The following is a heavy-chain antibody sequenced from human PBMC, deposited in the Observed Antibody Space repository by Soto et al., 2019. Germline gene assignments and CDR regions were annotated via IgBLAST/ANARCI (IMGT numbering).Heavy chain of an antibody. CDR1: GFTFSSYA. CDR2: IGESGTPT. V-gene: IGHV3-23*01. J-gene: IGHJ6*02. Sequence: AGGSLRLSCAASGFTFSSYAMKWVRQAPGKGLEWVSLIGESGTPTYYADSVKGRFTISRDNSGNTLFLEVYSLRAEDTAVYYCARYIPGVRYYGMDVWGQGTTVTVSS. CDR3: ARYIPGVRYYGMDV. D-gene: IGHD2-2*01.